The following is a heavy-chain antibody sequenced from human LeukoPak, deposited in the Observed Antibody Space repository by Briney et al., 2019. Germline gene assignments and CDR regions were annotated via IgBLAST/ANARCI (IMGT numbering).Heavy chain of an antibody. J-gene: IGHJ4*02. V-gene: IGHV3-21*01. CDR1: GFTFSTYS. CDR2: ISGSSRYI. Sequence: AGGSLRLSCVASGFTFSTYSLNWVRQAPGKGLEWVSSISGSSRYIYYADSVKGRFTISRDNAKNSLYLQMNSLRAEDTAVYYCARDREEYYGDYAPARCFDYWGQGTLVTVSS. CDR3: ARDREEYYGDYAPARCFDY. D-gene: IGHD4-17*01.